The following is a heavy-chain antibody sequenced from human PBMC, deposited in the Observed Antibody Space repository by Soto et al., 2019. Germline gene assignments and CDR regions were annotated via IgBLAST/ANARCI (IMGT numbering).Heavy chain of an antibody. J-gene: IGHJ4*02. CDR1: GYTFTSYG. CDR3: ERGTYYYDSRGWYYFDY. Sequence: QVQLVQSGAEVKKPGASVKVSCKASGYTFTSYGISWVRQAPGQGLEWMGWISAYNGNTNFAQKLQGRVTRTTDTSTSTAYMELRSLRADDTAVYYCERGTYYYDSRGWYYFDYWGQGTLVTVSS. D-gene: IGHD3-22*01. CDR2: ISAYNGNT. V-gene: IGHV1-18*01.